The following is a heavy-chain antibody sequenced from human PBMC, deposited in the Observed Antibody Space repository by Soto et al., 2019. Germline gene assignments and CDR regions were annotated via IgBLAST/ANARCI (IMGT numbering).Heavy chain of an antibody. Sequence: ETLSLTCAVYGGSFTGYYWTWIRQTPGKGLEWIGEINYRGSTYYNPSLESRITMAADTSKNQFSLKLSSVTAADTAVYFCVRGQPHRITIFEVVIRSYDYGMDVWGQGTTVTVSS. CDR2: INYRGST. CDR3: VRGQPHRITIFEVVIRSYDYGMDV. V-gene: IGHV4-34*01. D-gene: IGHD3-3*01. CDR1: GGSFTGYY. J-gene: IGHJ6*02.